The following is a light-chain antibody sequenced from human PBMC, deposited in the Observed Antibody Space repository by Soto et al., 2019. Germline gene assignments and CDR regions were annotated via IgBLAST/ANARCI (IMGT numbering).Light chain of an antibody. CDR2: KAS. J-gene: IGKJ1*01. V-gene: IGKV1-5*03. CDR1: QSISSW. CDR3: LQYNSYAAWT. Sequence: DIQMTQSPSTLSASVGDRVTITCRASQSISSWLASYQQKPGKAPKLLIYKASSLESGVPSRFGGSGSGTEFTLTISSLKPDDFAAYYCLQYNSYAAWTFGQGTQVAIK.